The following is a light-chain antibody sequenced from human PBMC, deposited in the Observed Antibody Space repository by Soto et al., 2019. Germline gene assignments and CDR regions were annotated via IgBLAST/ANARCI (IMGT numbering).Light chain of an antibody. CDR1: NIGSKS. CDR3: QVWDSSSDHVV. J-gene: IGLJ2*01. V-gene: IGLV3-21*02. Sequence: SYELTQPPSVSVAPGRTARITCGGKNIGSKSVHWYQQKPGQAPVLVVYDDSYRPSGIPERFSGSNSGNTATLTIRRVEAGDEADYYCQVWDSSSDHVVFGGGTKLTVL. CDR2: DDS.